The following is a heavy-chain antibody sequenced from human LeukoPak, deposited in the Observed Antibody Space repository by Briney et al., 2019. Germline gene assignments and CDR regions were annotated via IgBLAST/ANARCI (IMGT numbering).Heavy chain of an antibody. Sequence: SETLSLTCSVSGGYIGSYSWSWIRQPPGKRLEWIGDIYYTGTTNYNPSLKSRVTISVNTSKNQFSLKLSSVTAANTAVYYCARVTAVSGWYSFMDVWGKGTTVTVS. CDR3: ARVTAVSGWYSFMDV. CDR1: GGYIGSYS. D-gene: IGHD2-15*01. J-gene: IGHJ6*03. CDR2: IYYTGTT. V-gene: IGHV4-59*01.